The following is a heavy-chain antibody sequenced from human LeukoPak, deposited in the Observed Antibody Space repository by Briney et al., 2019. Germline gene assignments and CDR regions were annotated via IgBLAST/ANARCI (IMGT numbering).Heavy chain of an antibody. CDR1: GFIFSSYE. CDR2: ISSSGRTM. D-gene: IGHD2-8*01. Sequence: GGSLRLSCAASGFIFSSYEMSWVRQAPGKGLEWVSYISSSGRTMYYADSVKGRFTIFRDNAKNSLHLQMNSLRAEDTAVYYCAREVSYYYYMDVWGKGTTVTVSS. CDR3: AREVSYYYYMDV. V-gene: IGHV3-48*03. J-gene: IGHJ6*03.